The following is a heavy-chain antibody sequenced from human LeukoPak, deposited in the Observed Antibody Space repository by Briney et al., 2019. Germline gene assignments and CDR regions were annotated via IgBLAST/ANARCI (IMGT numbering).Heavy chain of an antibody. CDR1: GGTFSSYA. Sequence: ASVKVSCKASGGTFSSYANSWVRQAPGQGLEWMGWISAYNGNTNYAQKLQGRVTMTTDTSTSTAYMELRSLRSDDTAVYYCARDYGGSDSVYFDYWGQGTLVTVSS. CDR2: ISAYNGNT. J-gene: IGHJ4*02. CDR3: ARDYGGSDSVYFDY. D-gene: IGHD2-15*01. V-gene: IGHV1-18*01.